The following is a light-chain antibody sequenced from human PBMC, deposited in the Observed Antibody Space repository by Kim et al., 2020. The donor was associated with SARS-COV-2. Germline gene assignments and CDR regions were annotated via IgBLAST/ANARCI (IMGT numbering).Light chain of an antibody. J-gene: IGKJ2*01. Sequence: LSVSPGETATLSCRASQSVSSNFAWYQQKPGQAPRLLIYGAFTRATGVPARFSGSGSGTEFTLTISSLQSEDVAVYHCQQYSDWPTFGQGTKLEIK. CDR3: QQYSDWPT. CDR2: GAF. V-gene: IGKV3-15*01. CDR1: QSVSSN.